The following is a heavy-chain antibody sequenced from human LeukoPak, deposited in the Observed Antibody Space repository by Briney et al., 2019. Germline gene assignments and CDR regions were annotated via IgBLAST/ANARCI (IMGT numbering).Heavy chain of an antibody. CDR2: ISSSGSTL. CDR3: ARRRYNWNAIDY. J-gene: IGHJ4*02. V-gene: IGHV3-11*01. CDR1: GFTFSDYY. D-gene: IGHD1-20*01. Sequence: GGSLRLSCAASGFTFSDYYMSWIRQAPGKGLEWVSYISSSGSTLYYADSVEGRITISRDNAKNSLYLQMNSLRAEDTAVYYCARRRYNWNAIDYWGQGTLVTVSS.